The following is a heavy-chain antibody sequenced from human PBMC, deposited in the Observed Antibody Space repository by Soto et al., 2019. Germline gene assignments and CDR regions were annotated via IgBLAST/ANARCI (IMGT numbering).Heavy chain of an antibody. D-gene: IGHD3-10*01. CDR2: IWYDGSNK. V-gene: IGHV3-33*01. CDR1: GFTFSSYG. Sequence: GGSLRLSCAASGFTFSSYGMHWVRQAPGKGLEWVAVIWYDGSNKYYADNVKGQFTISRDNSKNTLYLQMNSLRAEDTAVYYCAREDGYYGSGSYFDYWGQGTLVTVSS. CDR3: AREDGYYGSGSYFDY. J-gene: IGHJ4*02.